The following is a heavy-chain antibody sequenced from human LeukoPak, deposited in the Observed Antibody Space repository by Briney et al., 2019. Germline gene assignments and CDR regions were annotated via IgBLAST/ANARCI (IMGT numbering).Heavy chain of an antibody. Sequence: GGSLRLSRAASGFTFSSYWMHWVRQAPGKGLVWVSRTYSDGSSTSYADSVKGRFTISRDNAKNTLYLQMNSLRVEDTAVYYCARGAKNYGMDVWGQGTTVTVSS. CDR2: TYSDGSST. CDR3: ARGAKNYGMDV. CDR1: GFTFSSYW. V-gene: IGHV3-74*01. J-gene: IGHJ6*02. D-gene: IGHD1-26*01.